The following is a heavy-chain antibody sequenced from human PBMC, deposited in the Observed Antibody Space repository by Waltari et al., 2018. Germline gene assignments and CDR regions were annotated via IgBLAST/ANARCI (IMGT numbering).Heavy chain of an antibody. CDR3: ARVSLGTHGLEWPQGFDY. CDR1: GGSISSYY. J-gene: IGHJ4*02. Sequence: QVQLQESGPGLVTPSETLSLTCTVSGGSISSYYWSWIRQPPGQGLEWIGYIYYSGSTNYNPSLKSRVTISVDTSKNQFSLKLSSVTAADTAVYYCARVSLGTHGLEWPQGFDYWGQGTLVTVSS. D-gene: IGHD3-3*01. V-gene: IGHV4-59*01. CDR2: IYYSGST.